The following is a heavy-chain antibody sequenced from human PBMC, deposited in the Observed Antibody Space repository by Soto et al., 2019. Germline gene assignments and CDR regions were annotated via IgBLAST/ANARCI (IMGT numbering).Heavy chain of an antibody. Sequence: QVQLVQSGAEVKKPGASVKVSCKASGYTFTNYGISWVRQAPGQGLEWMGWISGYNGNTKYAQKLQGRGTMTTDTSKSTAYMELRSLRSDDTAVYYCARGVGSGSYYNQYNWFDPWGQGTLVTVSS. V-gene: IGHV1-18*01. CDR3: ARGVGSGSYYNQYNWFDP. CDR2: ISGYNGNT. J-gene: IGHJ5*02. D-gene: IGHD3-10*01. CDR1: GYTFTNYG.